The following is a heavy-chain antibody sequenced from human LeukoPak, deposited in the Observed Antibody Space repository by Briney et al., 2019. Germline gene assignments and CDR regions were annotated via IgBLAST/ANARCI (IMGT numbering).Heavy chain of an antibody. V-gene: IGHV1-46*01. CDR3: AREESGGLFDY. D-gene: IGHD3-16*01. Sequence: GASVKVSCKVSGYTLTELSMHWVRQAPGQGLEWMGKMNSGGGTTTYAQKFQGRVTMTRDTPTSTVYMEMSSLRPEDTAVYYCAREESGGLFDYWGQGTLVTVSS. J-gene: IGHJ4*02. CDR1: GYTLTELS. CDR2: MNSGGGTT.